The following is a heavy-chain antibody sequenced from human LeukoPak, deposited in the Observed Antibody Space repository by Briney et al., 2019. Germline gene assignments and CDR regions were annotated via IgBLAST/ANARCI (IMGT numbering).Heavy chain of an antibody. D-gene: IGHD6-6*01. Sequence: GGSLRLSCAASGFTFSSYAMSWVRQAPGKGLEWVSAISGGGGSTYYAGSVKGRFTISRDNSKNTLYLQTNSLRAEDTAVYYCAKDLDSSSSAPDYWGQGTLVTVSS. V-gene: IGHV3-23*01. CDR1: GFTFSSYA. CDR3: AKDLDSSSSAPDY. CDR2: ISGGGGST. J-gene: IGHJ4*02.